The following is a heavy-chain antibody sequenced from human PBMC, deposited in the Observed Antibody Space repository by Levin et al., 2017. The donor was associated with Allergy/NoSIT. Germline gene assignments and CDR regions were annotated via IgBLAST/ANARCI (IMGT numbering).Heavy chain of an antibody. D-gene: IGHD6-13*01. CDR2: INHSGST. CDR1: GGSFSGYY. J-gene: IGHJ4*02. Sequence: PSETLSLTCAVYGGSFSGYYWSWIRQPPGKGLEWIGEINHSGSTNYNPSLKSRVTISVDTSKNQFSLKLSSVTAADTAVYYCARGYSSSWYGRGFDYWGQGTLVTVSS. CDR3: ARGYSSSWYGRGFDY. V-gene: IGHV4-34*01.